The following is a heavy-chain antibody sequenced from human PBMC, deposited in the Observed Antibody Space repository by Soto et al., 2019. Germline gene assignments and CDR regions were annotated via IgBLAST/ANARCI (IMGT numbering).Heavy chain of an antibody. J-gene: IGHJ6*02. CDR3: ARDLIVVVPAAIYYYYGMDV. V-gene: IGHV4-4*07. D-gene: IGHD2-2*01. Sequence: PSETLSFTCTVSGGSISSYYWSWIRQPAGKGLEWIGRIYTSGSTNYNPSLKSRVTMSVDTSKNQFSLKLSSVTAADTAVYYCARDLIVVVPAAIYYYYGMDVWGQGTTVTVSS. CDR2: IYTSGST. CDR1: GGSISSYY.